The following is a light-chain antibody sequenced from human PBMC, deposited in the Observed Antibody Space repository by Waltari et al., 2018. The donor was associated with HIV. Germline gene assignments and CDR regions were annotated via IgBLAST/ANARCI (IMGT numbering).Light chain of an antibody. CDR3: YSTDSSGSRWV. J-gene: IGLJ3*02. CDR2: EDS. CDR1: ALPKKY. V-gene: IGLV3-10*01. Sequence: SDELTQPPSASVSPGQTARITCSGDALPKKYAYWYQQKSGQAPVLGIYEDSKRPSVIPERFSGSSAGTMATLTINEAQVEDEADYYCYSTDSSGSRWVFGGGTKLTVL.